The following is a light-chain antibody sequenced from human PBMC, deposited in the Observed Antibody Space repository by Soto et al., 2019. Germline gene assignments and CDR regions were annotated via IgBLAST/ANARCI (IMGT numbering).Light chain of an antibody. CDR2: WAS. Sequence: MTQSPDSLAVSLGERATINCKSSQSVLYSSNNKNHLAWYQQKAGQPPKVLFYWASTRESGVPDRFSGSGSGTDFTLTISSLQAEDVAVYYCQQYYSTPPTFGQGTKVEIK. CDR3: QQYYSTPPT. J-gene: IGKJ1*01. V-gene: IGKV4-1*01. CDR1: QSVLYSSNNKNH.